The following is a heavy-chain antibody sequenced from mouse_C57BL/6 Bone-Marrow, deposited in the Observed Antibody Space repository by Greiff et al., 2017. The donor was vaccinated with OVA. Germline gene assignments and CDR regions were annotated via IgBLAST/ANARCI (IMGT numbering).Heavy chain of an antibody. D-gene: IGHD1-1*01. CDR1: GYTFTSYW. CDR3: AREAITTVVATWDFDY. Sequence: QVQLQQPGTELVKPGASVKLSCKASGYTFTSYWMHWVKQRPGQGLEWIGNFNPSNGGTNYNEKFKSKATLTVDKSSSTAYMQLSSLTSEDSAVYYCAREAITTVVATWDFDYWGQGTTLTVSS. V-gene: IGHV1-53*01. J-gene: IGHJ2*01. CDR2: FNPSNGGT.